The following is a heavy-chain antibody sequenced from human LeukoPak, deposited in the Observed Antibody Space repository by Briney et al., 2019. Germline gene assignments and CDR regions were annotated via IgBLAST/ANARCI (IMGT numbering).Heavy chain of an antibody. D-gene: IGHD2-15*01. V-gene: IGHV3-30*04. J-gene: IGHJ6*03. CDR3: ARDRAVALPTYYYYMDV. CDR2: ISQTGTIE. CDR1: GFTFETYV. Sequence: AGGSLRLSCAASGFTFETYVIHWVRQAPGKGLEWVAVISQTGTIETYADSVQGRFTISRDNSKNTVYLQMTSLKTEDTAVYYCARDRAVALPTYYYYMDVWGKGTTVTVSS.